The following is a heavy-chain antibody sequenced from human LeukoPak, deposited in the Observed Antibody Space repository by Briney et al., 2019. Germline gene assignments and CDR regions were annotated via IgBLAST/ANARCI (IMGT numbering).Heavy chain of an antibody. CDR1: GFTFSSYW. CDR3: VRAIAVARDY. J-gene: IGHJ4*02. Sequence: GSLRLPCAASGFTFSSYWMYWVRQAPGKGLVWVSRINMDGFSISYADSVKGRFTISRDNAKNTLYLQMNSLRAEDTAVYYCVRAIAVARDYWGQGTLVTVSS. D-gene: IGHD2-15*01. V-gene: IGHV3-74*01. CDR2: INMDGFSI.